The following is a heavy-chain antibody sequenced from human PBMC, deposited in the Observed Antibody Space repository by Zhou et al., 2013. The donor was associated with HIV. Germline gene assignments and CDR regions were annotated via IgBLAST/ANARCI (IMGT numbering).Heavy chain of an antibody. Sequence: QVQLVQSGAEVKKPGSSVKVSCKASGYTFTDYYIHWVRQAPGQGLEWVGWINPNSGGTNYAQKFQGWVTMTRDTSINTAYMELSRLRSDDTAVYYCARGRGKYYYGSGGFDPWGQGTLVTVSS. J-gene: IGHJ5*02. V-gene: IGHV1-2*04. CDR3: ARGRGKYYYGSGGFDP. D-gene: IGHD3-10*01. CDR1: GYTFTDYY. CDR2: INPNSGGT.